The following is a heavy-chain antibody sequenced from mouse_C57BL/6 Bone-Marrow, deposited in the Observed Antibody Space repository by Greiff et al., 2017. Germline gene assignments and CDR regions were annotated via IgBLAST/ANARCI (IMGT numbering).Heavy chain of an antibody. D-gene: IGHD2-2*01. J-gene: IGHJ1*03. Sequence: QVQLQQPGAELVMPGASVKLSCKASGYTFTSYWMNWVKQRPGQGLEWIGAIDPSDSYTNYNQKFKGKSTLTVDNSSSTAYMRLISLTSEDSAVYYCARRLPYWYFDVWGTGTTVTVSS. CDR2: IDPSDSYT. CDR1: GYTFTSYW. V-gene: IGHV1-69*01. CDR3: ARRLPYWYFDV.